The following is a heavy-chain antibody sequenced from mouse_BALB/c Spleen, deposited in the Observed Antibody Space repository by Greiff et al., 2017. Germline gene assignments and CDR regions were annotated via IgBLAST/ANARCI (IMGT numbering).Heavy chain of an antibody. Sequence: DVHLVESGGGLVKPGGSLKLSCAASGFAFSSYDMSWVRQTPEKRLEWVAYISRGGGRTYYPDTVKGRFTISRDNAKNTLYLQMSSLKSEDTAMYYCARHSGVTVPDWYFDVWGAGTTVTVSA. D-gene: IGHD2-13*01. J-gene: IGHJ1*01. CDR3: ARHSGVTVPDWYFDV. V-gene: IGHV5-12-1*01. CDR1: GFAFSSYD. CDR2: ISRGGGRT.